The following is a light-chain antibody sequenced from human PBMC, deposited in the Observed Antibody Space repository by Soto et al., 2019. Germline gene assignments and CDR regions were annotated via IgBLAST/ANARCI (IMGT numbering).Light chain of an antibody. CDR2: DVS. V-gene: IGLV2-14*01. CDR3: SSYTSISTWV. J-gene: IGLJ3*02. CDR1: SSDVGGYNY. Sequence: QSVLTQPASVSGSPGQSITISCTGTSSDVGGYNYVSWDQQHPGKAPKLMIYDVSNRPAGVSNRFSGSKSGNTASLTISGRRAEDEADYYCSSYTSISTWVFGGGTQRTVL.